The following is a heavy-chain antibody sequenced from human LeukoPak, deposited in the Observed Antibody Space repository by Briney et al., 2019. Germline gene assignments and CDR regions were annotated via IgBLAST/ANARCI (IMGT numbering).Heavy chain of an antibody. V-gene: IGHV1-24*01. D-gene: IGHD3-3*01. CDR2: FDPEDGET. J-gene: IGHJ3*02. CDR1: GYTLTELS. CDR3: ARGPLSIFGVLDAFDI. Sequence: ASVKVSCKVSGYTLTELSMHWVRQAPGKGLEWMGGFDPEDGETIYAQKFQGRVTMTEDTSTDTAYMELSSLRSEDTAVYYCARGPLSIFGVLDAFDIWGQGTLVTVSS.